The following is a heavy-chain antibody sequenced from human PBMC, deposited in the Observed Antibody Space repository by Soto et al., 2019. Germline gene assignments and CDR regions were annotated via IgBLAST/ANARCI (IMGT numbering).Heavy chain of an antibody. D-gene: IGHD2-2*01. CDR1: GGSISSSSYY. CDR3: ARHNQGWYYYYYMDV. J-gene: IGHJ6*03. V-gene: IGHV4-39*01. Sequence: SETLSLTCTVSGGSISSSSYYWGWIRQPPGKGLEWIGSIYYSGSTYYNPSLKSRVTISVDTSKNQFSLKLSSVTAADTAVYYCARHNQGWYYYYYMDVWGKGTTVTVSS. CDR2: IYYSGST.